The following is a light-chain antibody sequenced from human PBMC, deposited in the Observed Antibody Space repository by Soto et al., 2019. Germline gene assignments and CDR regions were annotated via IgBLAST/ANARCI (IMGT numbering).Light chain of an antibody. CDR3: SSYTSSSTQV. Sequence: QSALTQPASVSGSPGQSITISCTGTSSDVGGYNYVSWYQQHPGKAPTLMMYDVSNRPSWVSNRFSGSTSGNTASLTISGLQAEDEADYYCSSYTSSSTQVFGTGTKLTVL. CDR1: SSDVGGYNY. J-gene: IGLJ1*01. CDR2: DVS. V-gene: IGLV2-14*01.